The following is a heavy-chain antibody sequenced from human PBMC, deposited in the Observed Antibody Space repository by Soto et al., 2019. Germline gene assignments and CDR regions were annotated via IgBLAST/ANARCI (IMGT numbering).Heavy chain of an antibody. CDR3: ARGFLIAASNWFDP. CDR2: ISAYNGNT. Sequence: ASVKVSCKASGYTFTSYGISWVRQAPGQGLEWMGWISAYNGNTNYAQKLQGRVTMTTDTSTSTAYMELRSLRSDDTTVYYCARGFLIAASNWFDPWGQGTLVTVSS. D-gene: IGHD6-25*01. V-gene: IGHV1-18*01. J-gene: IGHJ5*02. CDR1: GYTFTSYG.